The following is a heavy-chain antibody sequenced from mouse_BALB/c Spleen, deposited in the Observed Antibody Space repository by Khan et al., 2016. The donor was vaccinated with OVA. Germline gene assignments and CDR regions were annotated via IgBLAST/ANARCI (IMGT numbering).Heavy chain of an antibody. V-gene: IGHV1-7*01. CDR2: INPATDYT. CDR3: VNHGSSSAWFTY. D-gene: IGHD1-1*01. CDR1: GYIFTSYW. J-gene: IGHJ3*01. Sequence: QVQLQQSGAELAKPGASVKMSCKASGYIFTSYWMHWVKQRPGQGLEWIGYINPATDYTEYNQKFTNKATLTAAKSSSTAYMQLSSLTSEDSAVYYCVNHGSSSAWFTYWGQGTPVTVSA.